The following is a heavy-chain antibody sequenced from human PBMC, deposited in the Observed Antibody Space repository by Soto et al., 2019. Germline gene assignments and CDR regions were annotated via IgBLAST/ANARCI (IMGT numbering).Heavy chain of an antibody. CDR1: GYPITTYY. J-gene: IGHJ4*02. Sequence: QVRLVQSGPEVKIPGASVRVSCKASGYPITTYYIHWVRQAPGQGLEWLGYFNPKTGGALYAHKFRGRVTLPWDSSITTVYMELTRLTSDDTAVYYCARVEGSASTTGDWGQGTLVAISS. CDR3: ARVEGSASTTGD. D-gene: IGHD1-1*01. V-gene: IGHV1-2*02. CDR2: FNPKTGGA.